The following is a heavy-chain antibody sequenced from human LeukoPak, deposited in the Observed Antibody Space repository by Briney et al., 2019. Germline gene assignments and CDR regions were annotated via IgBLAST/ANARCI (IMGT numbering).Heavy chain of an antibody. CDR2: INHSGST. CDR1: GGSFSGYY. J-gene: IGHJ6*03. D-gene: IGHD2-15*01. V-gene: IGHV4-34*01. CDR3: ARAPRIRWYYYYYMDV. Sequence: PSETLSLTCDVYGGSFSGYYWSWIRQPPGKGLEWIGEINHSGSTNYNLSLKSRVTISVDTSKNQFSLKLRSVTAADTAVYYCARAPRIRWYYYYYMDVWGKGTTVTVSS.